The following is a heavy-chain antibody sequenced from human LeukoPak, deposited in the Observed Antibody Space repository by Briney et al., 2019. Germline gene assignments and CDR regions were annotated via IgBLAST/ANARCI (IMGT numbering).Heavy chain of an antibody. CDR3: ARAYYYATSAADY. J-gene: IGHJ4*02. CDR1: GYTFTGYY. Sequence: ASVKVSCKASGYTFTGYYIHWVRQAPGQGLEWMGRINPNSGDTNYAQKFQGRVTMTKDTSINTAYMELSRLRSDDTTVYYCARAYYYATSAADYWGQGTLVTVPS. CDR2: INPNSGDT. V-gene: IGHV1-2*06. D-gene: IGHD3-22*01.